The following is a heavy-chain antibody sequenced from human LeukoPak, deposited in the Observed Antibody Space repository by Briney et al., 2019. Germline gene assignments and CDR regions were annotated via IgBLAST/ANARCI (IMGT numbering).Heavy chain of an antibody. D-gene: IGHD3-22*01. V-gene: IGHV4-39*02. CDR2: IYYSGKT. J-gene: IGHJ3*01. Sequence: SETLSLTCTVSGGSIRSSPFYWGWIRQPPTKALEWIGSIYYSGKTYYNPSLKSRVSISVDTSKNHFSLRLSSVTAADMALYYCVYRAGSGSSLDAFDFWGQGTMVTVSS. CDR3: VYRAGSGSSLDAFDF. CDR1: GGSIRSSPFY.